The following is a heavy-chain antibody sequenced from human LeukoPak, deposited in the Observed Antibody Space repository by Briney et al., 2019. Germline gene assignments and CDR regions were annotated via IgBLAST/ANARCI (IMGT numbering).Heavy chain of an antibody. CDR3: AREGYSYGGIDY. J-gene: IGHJ4*02. D-gene: IGHD5-18*01. CDR2: IIPIFGTA. V-gene: IGHV1-69*06. Sequence: SVKVSCKASGYTFTGYYMHWVRQAPGQGLEWMGGIIPIFGTANYAQKFQGRVTITADKSTSTAYMELSSLRSEDTAVYYCAREGYSYGGIDYWGQGTLVTVSS. CDR1: GYTFTGYY.